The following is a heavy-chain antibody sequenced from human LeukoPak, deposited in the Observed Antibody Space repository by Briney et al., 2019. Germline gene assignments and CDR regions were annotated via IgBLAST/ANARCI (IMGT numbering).Heavy chain of an antibody. V-gene: IGHV1-69*05. CDR2: IIPIFGTA. D-gene: IGHD1-14*01. J-gene: IGHJ6*03. CDR3: ARGDPSTGGYYYYYMDV. CDR1: GGTFSSYA. Sequence: GASVKVSCKASGGTFSSYAVSWVRQAPGQGLEWMGGIIPIFGTANYAQKFQGRVTITTDESTSTAYMELSSLRSEDTAVYYCARGDPSTGGYYYYYMDVWGKGTMVAVSS.